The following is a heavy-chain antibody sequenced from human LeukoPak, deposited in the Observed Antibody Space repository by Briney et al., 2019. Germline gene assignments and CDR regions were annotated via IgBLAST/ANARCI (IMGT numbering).Heavy chain of an antibody. Sequence: ASAKVSCKASGYTFTSYAMHWVRQAPGQRLEGMGWINAGNGNTKYSQKFQGRVTITRDTSASTAYMELSSLRSEDTAVYYCARLYGVAGDGDYWGQGTLVTVSS. CDR3: ARLYGVAGDGDY. D-gene: IGHD2-15*01. V-gene: IGHV1-3*01. CDR1: GYTFTSYA. J-gene: IGHJ4*02. CDR2: INAGNGNT.